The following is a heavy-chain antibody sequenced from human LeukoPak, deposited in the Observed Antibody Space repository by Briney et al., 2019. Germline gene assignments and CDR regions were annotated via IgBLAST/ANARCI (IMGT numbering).Heavy chain of an antibody. CDR3: ARRSRDNVAPGNYFDY. Sequence: GASVKVSCKASGYTFTSYDINWVRQATGQGLEWMGWMNPNSGNTGYAQKFQGRVTMTRNTSISTAYMELSSLRSEDTAVYYCARRSRDNVAPGNYFDYWGQGTLVTVSS. CDR2: MNPNSGNT. J-gene: IGHJ4*02. D-gene: IGHD1-14*01. CDR1: GYTFTSYD. V-gene: IGHV1-8*01.